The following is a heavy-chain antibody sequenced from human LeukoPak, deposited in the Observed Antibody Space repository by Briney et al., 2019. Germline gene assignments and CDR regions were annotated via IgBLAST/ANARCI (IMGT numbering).Heavy chain of an antibody. V-gene: IGHV1-69*04. CDR3: ARTFFPAGPYYYYYYGMDV. Sequence: SVKVSCKASGGTFSSYAISWVRQAPGQGLEWMGRIIPILGIANYAQKFQGRVTITADKSTSTAYMELSSLRSEDTAAYYCARTFFPAGPYYYYYYGMDVWGQGTTVTVSS. D-gene: IGHD6-19*01. J-gene: IGHJ6*02. CDR1: GGTFSSYA. CDR2: IIPILGIA.